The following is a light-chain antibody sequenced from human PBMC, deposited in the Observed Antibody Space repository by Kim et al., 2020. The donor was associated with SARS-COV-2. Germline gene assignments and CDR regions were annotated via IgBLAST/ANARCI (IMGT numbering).Light chain of an antibody. CDR3: QQYGSSPLPSYT. CDR2: GAS. Sequence: EIVLTQSPGTLSLSPGERATLSCRASQSVSSSYLAWYQQKPGQAPRLLIYGASSRATGIPDRFSGSGSGTDFTLTISRLEPEDFAVYYCQQYGSSPLPSYTFGQGTKLEI. J-gene: IGKJ2*01. CDR1: QSVSSSY. V-gene: IGKV3-20*01.